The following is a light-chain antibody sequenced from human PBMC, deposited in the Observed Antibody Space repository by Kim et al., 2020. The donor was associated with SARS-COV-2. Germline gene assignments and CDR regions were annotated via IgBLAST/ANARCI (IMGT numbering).Light chain of an antibody. J-gene: IGLJ1*01. V-gene: IGLV3-1*01. CDR2: QDS. Sequence: VSPGQTAPITCSGDNLGDKYSSWYQQKPRQSPVLVIYQDSPRPSGLPERFSGSNSGNTATLTISGTQAMDEADYYCQAWDSSLYVFGTGTKLTVL. CDR1: NLGDKY. CDR3: QAWDSSLYV.